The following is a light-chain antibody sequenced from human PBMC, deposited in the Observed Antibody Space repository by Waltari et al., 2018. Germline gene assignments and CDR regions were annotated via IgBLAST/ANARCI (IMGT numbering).Light chain of an antibody. CDR2: GAS. Sequence: EIVLTQSPGTLSLSPGERATLSCWASQIVTSNYLGWYQQKPGQAPRLLIYGASSRATGIPDRFSGSGSGTGFTLTISRLEPEDFAAYYCQQYGSSPWTFGQGTKVEIK. V-gene: IGKV3-20*01. CDR1: QIVTSNY. J-gene: IGKJ1*01. CDR3: QQYGSSPWT.